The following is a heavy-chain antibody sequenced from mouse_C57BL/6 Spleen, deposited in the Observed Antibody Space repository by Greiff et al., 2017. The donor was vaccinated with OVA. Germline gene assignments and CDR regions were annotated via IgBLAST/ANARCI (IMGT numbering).Heavy chain of an antibody. Sequence: VQLQQPGAELVKPGASVKLSCKASGYTFTSYWMQWVKQRPGQGLEWIGEIDPSDSYTNYNQKFKGKATLTVDTSSSTAYMQLSSLTSEDSAVYYCARKSSGSPMDYWGQGTSVTVSS. CDR3: ARKSSGSPMDY. D-gene: IGHD3-2*02. CDR1: GYTFTSYW. CDR2: IDPSDSYT. J-gene: IGHJ4*01. V-gene: IGHV1-50*01.